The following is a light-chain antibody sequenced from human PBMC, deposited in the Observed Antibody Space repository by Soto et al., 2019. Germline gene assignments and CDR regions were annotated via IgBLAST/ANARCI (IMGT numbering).Light chain of an antibody. V-gene: IGKV1-12*01. Sequence: DIQMTQSPSSVSSSVGDRVTLTCRASQGISSWLAWYQQKPGNAPKLLIYAASLEIGVPSSFSGSGSGTDFTITSSSLQSEAFANYQWRQDKRFPYTFGQGTKLEIK. CDR2: AA. J-gene: IGKJ2*01. CDR3: RQDKRFPYT. CDR1: QGISSW.